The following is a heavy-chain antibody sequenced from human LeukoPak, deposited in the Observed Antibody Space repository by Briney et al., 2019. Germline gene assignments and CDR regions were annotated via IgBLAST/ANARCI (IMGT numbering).Heavy chain of an antibody. J-gene: IGHJ4*02. Sequence: SETLSLTCAVYGGSFSGYYWSWIRQPPGKGLEWIGYLYYSGNTNYNPSLKSRVTISVDTSKNQFSQKLNSVTAADTAVYYCARGPAYGYFDYWGQGILVTVSS. CDR2: LYYSGNT. V-gene: IGHV4-59*01. CDR1: GGSFSGYY. D-gene: IGHD4-17*01. CDR3: ARGPAYGYFDY.